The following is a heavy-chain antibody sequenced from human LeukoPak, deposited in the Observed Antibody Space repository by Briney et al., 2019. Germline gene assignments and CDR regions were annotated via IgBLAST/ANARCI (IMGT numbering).Heavy chain of an antibody. Sequence: GSLRLSCAASGFTFNNYAMNWVRQAPGKGLEWVSDISGSGDNTYYADSVKGRFTISRDSSTNTLYLQMNSPRAEDTAVYYCAKAPRGFQWFMDYWGQGALVTVSS. CDR3: AKAPRGFQWFMDY. CDR2: ISGSGDNT. D-gene: IGHD2-8*02. V-gene: IGHV3-23*01. CDR1: GFTFNNYA. J-gene: IGHJ4*02.